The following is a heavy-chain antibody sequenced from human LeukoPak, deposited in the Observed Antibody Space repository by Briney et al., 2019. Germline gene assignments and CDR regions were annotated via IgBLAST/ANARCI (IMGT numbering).Heavy chain of an antibody. J-gene: IGHJ6*03. CDR3: ARVAKHFRGGLSFYFMDV. V-gene: IGHV4-59*01. CDR1: GDSISTYY. Sequence: PSETLSLTCNVSGDSISTYYWSWIRQPPGKGLEWIGYIYYSGSTNYNPSLNSRVTISVDTSKKQFSLKLTSVIAADTAVYYCARVAKHFRGGLSFYFMDVWGIGTTVTISS. D-gene: IGHD3-10*01. CDR2: IYYSGST.